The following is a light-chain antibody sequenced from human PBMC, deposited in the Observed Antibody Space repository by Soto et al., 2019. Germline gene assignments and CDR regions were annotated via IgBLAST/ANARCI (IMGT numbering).Light chain of an antibody. Sequence: QLVLTQSPSASASLGASVKLTCTLSSGHSRYTIAWHQQQPEKGPRYLMKVNSDGSHSNGDGIPDRFSGSSSGAERYLTISGLQSEDEADYYCQTWGTGFHVVFGGGTKLTVL. CDR3: QTWGTGFHVV. J-gene: IGLJ2*01. V-gene: IGLV4-69*01. CDR2: VNSDGSH. CDR1: SGHSRYT.